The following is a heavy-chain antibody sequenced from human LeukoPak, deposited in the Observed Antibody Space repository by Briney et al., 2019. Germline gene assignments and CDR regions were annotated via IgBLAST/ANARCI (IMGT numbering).Heavy chain of an antibody. CDR3: ARDTRYCSSTSCWI. V-gene: IGHV1-2*02. CDR2: INPNSGGT. D-gene: IGHD2-2*01. J-gene: IGHJ4*02. CDR1: GYTFTGYY. Sequence: GASVKVSCKASGYTFTGYYMHWVRQAPGQGLEWMGWINPNSGGTNYAQKFQGRVTMTRDTSISTAYMELSRLRSDDTAVYYCARDTRYCSSTSCWIWGQGTLVTVPS.